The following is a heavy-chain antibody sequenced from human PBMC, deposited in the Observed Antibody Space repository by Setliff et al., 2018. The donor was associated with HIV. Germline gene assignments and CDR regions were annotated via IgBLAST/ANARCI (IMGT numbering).Heavy chain of an antibody. Sequence: SETLSLTCTVSGGSISRDNYYWSWIRQPAGKGLEWIGRYYTSGITNYNPSLKSRVSISVDTSKNQFSLRLNSVTAADTALYYCAREERTSWPRVDYWGQGALVTVSS. J-gene: IGHJ4*02. CDR3: AREERTSWPRVDY. D-gene: IGHD6-13*01. V-gene: IGHV4-61*02. CDR2: YYTSGIT. CDR1: GGSISRDNYY.